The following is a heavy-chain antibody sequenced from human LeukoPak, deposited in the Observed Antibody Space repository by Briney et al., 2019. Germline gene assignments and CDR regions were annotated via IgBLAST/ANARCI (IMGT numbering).Heavy chain of an antibody. Sequence: PGGSLRLSCAASGFTFSDYYMGWIRQAPGKGLEWVSYISGSGSTIYYADSVKGRFTISRDNAKNSLYLQMNSLRAEDTAVYYCASDPARDYYDTSGYFRWVDYWGQGTLVTVSS. D-gene: IGHD3-22*01. V-gene: IGHV3-11*01. CDR1: GFTFSDYY. J-gene: IGHJ4*02. CDR3: ASDPARDYYDTSGYFRWVDY. CDR2: ISGSGSTI.